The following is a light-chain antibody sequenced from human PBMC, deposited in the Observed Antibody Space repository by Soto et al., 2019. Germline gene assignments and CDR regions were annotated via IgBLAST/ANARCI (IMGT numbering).Light chain of an antibody. J-gene: IGLJ2*01. V-gene: IGLV2-14*01. Sequence: QSALTQPASVSGSPGQSITISCTGTSSDIGGYDYVSWYQQYPGKVPKLMIYDVTNRASGFPSRFSASKSGDTASLTISGLQAEDEADYYCSSYTSTSTLVVFGGGTTLTV. CDR3: SSYTSTSTLVV. CDR1: SSDIGGYDY. CDR2: DVT.